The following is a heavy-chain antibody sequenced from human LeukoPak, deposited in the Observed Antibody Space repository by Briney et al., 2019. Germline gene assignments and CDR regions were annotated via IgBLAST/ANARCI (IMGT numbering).Heavy chain of an antibody. J-gene: IGHJ4*02. Sequence: ASVKVSCKPSGYTFTDYYMHWVRQAPRQGLKWMERINPNRGGKKHAQKFQDRVTMIRDTSISPAYTELSRLRSDDPAVYYCASSAGLGSGWLYYWGQGTLVTVSS. CDR2: INPNRGGK. CDR1: GYTFTDYY. D-gene: IGHD6-19*01. CDR3: ASSAGLGSGWLYY. V-gene: IGHV1-2*06.